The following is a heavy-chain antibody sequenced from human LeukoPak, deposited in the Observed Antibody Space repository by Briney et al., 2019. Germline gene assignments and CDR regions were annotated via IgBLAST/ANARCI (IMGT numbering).Heavy chain of an antibody. CDR1: GFTLSTYG. CDR3: AKDLDCSGGTCHKAFDC. J-gene: IGHJ4*02. D-gene: IGHD2-15*01. V-gene: IGHV3-30*02. CDR2: IRYDGSDK. Sequence: QTGGSLRLSCVASGFTLSTYGMHWVRQAPGKGLEWVAFIRYDGSDKFYGDSVKGRFTTSRDNSKNTLYLQMNRLRVEDTAVYYCAKDLDCSGGTCHKAFDCWGQGTLVTVSS.